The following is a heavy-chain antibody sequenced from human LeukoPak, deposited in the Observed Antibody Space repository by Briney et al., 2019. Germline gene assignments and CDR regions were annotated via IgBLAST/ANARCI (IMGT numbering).Heavy chain of an antibody. CDR1: GGSISSSSYY. V-gene: IGHV4-39*07. D-gene: IGHD3-10*01. J-gene: IGHJ4*02. CDR2: IYYSGST. CDR3: ARDRGVLPHFDY. Sequence: TSETLSLTCTVSGGSISSSSYYWGWIRQPPGKGLEWIGSIYYSGSTYYNPSLKSRVTISVDTSKNQFSLKLSSVTAADTAVYYCARDRGVLPHFDYWGQGTLVTVSS.